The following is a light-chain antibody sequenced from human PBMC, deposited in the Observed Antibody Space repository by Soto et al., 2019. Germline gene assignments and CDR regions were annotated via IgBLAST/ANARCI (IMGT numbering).Light chain of an antibody. J-gene: IGLJ1*01. V-gene: IGLV1-44*01. CDR1: SYNPGRNS. CDR3: AAWDDSLNGLYV. Sequence: QSGLTPPPSASGTPGQSMAISCSGSSYNPGRNSVNLYRQLPATAPNLLIHSNNQRPSGVPDRFSGSKSGTSASLAISGLQSEDEADYYCAAWDDSLNGLYVFGTGTKGNVL. CDR2: SNN.